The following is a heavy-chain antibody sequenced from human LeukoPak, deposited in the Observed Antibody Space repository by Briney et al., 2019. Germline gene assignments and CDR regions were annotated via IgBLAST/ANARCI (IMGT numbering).Heavy chain of an antibody. J-gene: IGHJ3*02. Sequence: TGGSLRLSCVASGFTFSSYSMNWVRQAPGKGLEWVSSISSSNSYIEYADTVKGRFTISRDNAKNSLSLQMNSLRAEDTAVYYCARDTGYCSGGSCFIGAIDIWGQGTVVTVSS. CDR2: ISSSNSYI. D-gene: IGHD2-15*01. CDR1: GFTFSSYS. CDR3: ARDTGYCSGGSCFIGAIDI. V-gene: IGHV3-21*01.